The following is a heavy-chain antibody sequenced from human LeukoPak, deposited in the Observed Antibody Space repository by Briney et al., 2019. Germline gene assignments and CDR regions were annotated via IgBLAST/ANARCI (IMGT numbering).Heavy chain of an antibody. V-gene: IGHV3-7*01. CDR2: IKQDGSEK. CDR1: GFTFSSYA. D-gene: IGHD6-19*01. J-gene: IGHJ3*02. CDR3: ARLGWLGTDDAFDI. Sequence: PGGSLRLSCAASGFTFSSYAMSWVRQAPGKGLEWVANIKQDGSEKYYVDSVKGRFTISRDNAKNSLYLQMNSLRAEDTAVYYCARLGWLGTDDAFDIWGQGTMVTVSS.